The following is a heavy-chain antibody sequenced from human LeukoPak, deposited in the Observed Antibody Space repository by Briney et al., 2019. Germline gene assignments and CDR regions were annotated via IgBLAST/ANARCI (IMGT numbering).Heavy chain of an antibody. CDR3: ARLSSDVVPAANLSHEFYFDD. J-gene: IGHJ4*02. Sequence: GESLKISCKGSGYSFTSYWIGWVRQMPGKGLEWMGIIYPGDSDTRYSPSFQGQVTISADKSIRTAYLQWSSLKASDTAMYYCARLSSDVVPAANLSHEFYFDDWRQGTLVTVSS. CDR1: GYSFTSYW. D-gene: IGHD2-2*01. V-gene: IGHV5-51*01. CDR2: IYPGDSDT.